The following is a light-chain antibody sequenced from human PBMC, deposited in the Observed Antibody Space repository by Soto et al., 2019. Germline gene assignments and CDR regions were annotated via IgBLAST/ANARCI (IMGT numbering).Light chain of an antibody. CDR2: GAS. CDR1: QSVSSSY. Sequence: EIVLTQSPGTLSLSPGERSTLSCRASQSVSSSYLAWYKQKPGQAHRLLIYGASSRATGIPDRFSGSGSGTDVTLTISRLEPEDFAVYYCQQYGSSSWTFGQGTQVDIK. V-gene: IGKV3-20*01. CDR3: QQYGSSSWT. J-gene: IGKJ1*01.